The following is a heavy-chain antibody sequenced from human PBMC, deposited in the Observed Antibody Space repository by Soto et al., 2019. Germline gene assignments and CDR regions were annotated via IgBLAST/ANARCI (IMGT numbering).Heavy chain of an antibody. J-gene: IGHJ6*02. D-gene: IGHD3-10*01. V-gene: IGHV4-39*01. CDR3: AGHSEDLYYYGMDV. CDR1: GGSISSSSYY. CDR2: IYYSGST. Sequence: SETLSLTCTVSGGSISSSSYYWGWIRQQPGKGLEWIGSIYYSGSTYYNPSLKSRVTISVDTSKNQFSLKLSSVTAADTAVYYCAGHSEDLYYYGMDVWGQGTTVTVSS.